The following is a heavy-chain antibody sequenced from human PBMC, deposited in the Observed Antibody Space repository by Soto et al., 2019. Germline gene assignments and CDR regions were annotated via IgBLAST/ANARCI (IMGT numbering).Heavy chain of an antibody. D-gene: IGHD3-3*01. CDR1: GFNFIADY. V-gene: IGHV1-2*02. J-gene: IGHJ4*02. CDR3: ARGFTSDGVVSIYFEN. CDR2: ISPDTDDT. Sequence: QVQLVQSGAMLKKPGASVTVSCEASGFNFIADYIHWVRQAPGQGPEWLGWISPDTDDTNYAHKLQGRIPMNTAKSINTAHMEVRSLMSDDTAVYYCARGFTSDGVVSIYFENWGQGTLVTVSS.